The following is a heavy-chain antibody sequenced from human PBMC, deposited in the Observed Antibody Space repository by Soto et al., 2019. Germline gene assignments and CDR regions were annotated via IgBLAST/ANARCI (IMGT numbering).Heavy chain of an antibody. CDR3: ARESEDLTSNFDY. J-gene: IGHJ4*02. CDR1: GVTFTRYS. CDR2: ISSTTNYI. V-gene: IGHV3-21*06. Sequence: PGGALGLSCAASGVTFTRYSMNWVRQAPGKGLEWVSSISSTTNYIYYGDSMKGRFTISRDNAKNSLYLEMNSLRAEDTAVYYCARESEDLTSNFDYWGQGTLVPVSS.